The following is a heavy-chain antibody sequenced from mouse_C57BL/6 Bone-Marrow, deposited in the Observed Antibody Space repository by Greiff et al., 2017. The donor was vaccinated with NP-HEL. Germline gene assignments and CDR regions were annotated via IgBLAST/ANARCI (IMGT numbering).Heavy chain of an antibody. J-gene: IGHJ2*01. V-gene: IGHV1-26*01. CDR2: INPNNGGT. CDR3: ARGSNYDYFDY. CDR1: GYTFTDYY. D-gene: IGHD2-5*01. Sequence: VQLQQSGPELVKPGASVKISCKASGYTFTDYYMNWVKQSHGKSLEWIGDINPNNGGTSYNQKFKGKATLTVDKSSSTAYMELRSLTSEDSAVYYCARGSNYDYFDYWGQGTTLTVSS.